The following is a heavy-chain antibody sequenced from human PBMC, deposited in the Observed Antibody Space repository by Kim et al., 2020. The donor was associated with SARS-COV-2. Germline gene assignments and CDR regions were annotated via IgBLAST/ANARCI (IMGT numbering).Heavy chain of an antibody. J-gene: IGHJ6*02. CDR2: IYTSGST. CDR1: GGSISSYY. V-gene: IGHV4-4*07. Sequence: SETLSLTCTVSGGSISSYYWSWIRQPAGKGLEWIGRIYTSGSTNYNPSLKSRVTMSVDTSKNQFSLKLSSVTAADTAVYYCARDHSYYDFWSGHTGATYGMDVWGQGTTVTVSS. CDR3: ARDHSYYDFWSGHTGATYGMDV. D-gene: IGHD3-3*01.